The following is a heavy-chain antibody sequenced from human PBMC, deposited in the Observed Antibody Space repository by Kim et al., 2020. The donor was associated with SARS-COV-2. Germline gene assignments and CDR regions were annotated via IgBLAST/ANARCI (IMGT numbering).Heavy chain of an antibody. D-gene: IGHD2-2*01. Sequence: SETLSLTCTVSGGSISSYYWSWIRQPAGKGLEWIGRIYTSGSTNYNPSLKSRVTMSVDTSKNQFSLKLSSVTAADTAVYYCARIGVVPAARRYFDYWGQGTLVTVSS. CDR3: ARIGVVPAARRYFDY. J-gene: IGHJ4*02. CDR1: GGSISSYY. V-gene: IGHV4-4*07. CDR2: IYTSGST.